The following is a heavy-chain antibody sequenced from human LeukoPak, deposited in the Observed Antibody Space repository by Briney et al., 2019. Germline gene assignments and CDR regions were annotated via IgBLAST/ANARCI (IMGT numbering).Heavy chain of an antibody. V-gene: IGHV3-23*01. CDR1: GFTFSSYA. CDR2: ISGSGGST. D-gene: IGHD3-16*02. CDR3: AKNCDYVWGSYRLGYYFDY. J-gene: IGHJ4*02. Sequence: GGSLRLSCAASGFTFSSYAMSWVRQAPGKGLEWVSAISGSGGSTYYADSVKGRFTISRDNSKNTLYMQMNSLRAEDTAVYYCAKNCDYVWGSYRLGYYFDYWGQGTLVTVSS.